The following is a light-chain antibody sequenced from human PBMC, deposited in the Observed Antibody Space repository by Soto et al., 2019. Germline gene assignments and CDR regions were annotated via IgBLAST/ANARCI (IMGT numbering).Light chain of an antibody. Sequence: EIVLTQSPATLSLSPGERATLSCRASQGVSSYLAWYQQKPGQAPRLLIYDASNRATGIPARFSGSGPGTDFALTISSLEPDDFAVYYCQQRSSLPVGGGTKVEIK. CDR3: QQRSSLP. J-gene: IGKJ4*01. CDR1: QGVSSY. V-gene: IGKV3D-11*01. CDR2: DAS.